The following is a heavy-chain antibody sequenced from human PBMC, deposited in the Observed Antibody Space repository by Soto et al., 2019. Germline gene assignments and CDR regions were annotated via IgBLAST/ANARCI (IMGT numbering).Heavy chain of an antibody. CDR1: GGSVSSGSYY. D-gene: IGHD1-26*01. V-gene: IGHV4-61*01. Sequence: PSETLSLTCTVSGGSVSSGSYYWSWIRQPPGKGLEWIGYIYYSGSTNYNPSLQSRVTISVDTSKNQFSLKLSSVTAADTAVYYCASWRWELLRYNWFDPWGQGTLVTVSS. CDR2: IYYSGST. CDR3: ASWRWELLRYNWFDP. J-gene: IGHJ5*02.